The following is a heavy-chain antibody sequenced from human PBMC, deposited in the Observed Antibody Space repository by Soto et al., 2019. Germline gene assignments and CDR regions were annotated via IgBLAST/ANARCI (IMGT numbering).Heavy chain of an antibody. D-gene: IGHD6-19*01. Sequence: QVQLVQSGAEVQKPGSSVKVSCEASGGTFSSYAFNWVRQAPGQGLQWMGGINPVSATTNYAQKFQGRVTITADKFTSTAYMELSSLRSEDTAVYFCAIGYTTGWYTSFDFWGQGTLVTVSS. CDR3: AIGYTTGWYTSFDF. V-gene: IGHV1-69*06. CDR2: INPVSATT. CDR1: GGTFSSYA. J-gene: IGHJ4*02.